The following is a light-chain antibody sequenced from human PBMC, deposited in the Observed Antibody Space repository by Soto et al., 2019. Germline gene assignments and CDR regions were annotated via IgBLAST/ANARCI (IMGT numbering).Light chain of an antibody. CDR3: LRDYNYPYT. V-gene: IGKV1-6*01. CDR2: AAS. Sequence: AIQMTQSPSSLSASVGDRVTITCRASQGIRNDLGWYQQKPGKAPKLLIYAASSLQSGVPSRFSSSGSGTDFTLTISSLQPEDFATYYCLRDYNYPYTFGQGTKLEIK. CDR1: QGIRND. J-gene: IGKJ2*01.